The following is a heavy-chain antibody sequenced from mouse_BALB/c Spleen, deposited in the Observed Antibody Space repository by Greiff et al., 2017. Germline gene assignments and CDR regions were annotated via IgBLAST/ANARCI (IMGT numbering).Heavy chain of an antibody. V-gene: IGHV14-3*02. CDR3: ASWVRDYFDY. D-gene: IGHD2-2*01. CDR1: GFNIKDTY. J-gene: IGHJ2*01. CDR2: IDPANGNT. Sequence: EVKLQESGAELVKPGASVKLSCTASGFNIKDTYMHWVKQRPEQGLEWIGRIDPANGNTKYDPKFQGKATITADTSSNTAYLQLSSLISEDTAVYYCASWVRDYFDYWGQGTTLTVSS.